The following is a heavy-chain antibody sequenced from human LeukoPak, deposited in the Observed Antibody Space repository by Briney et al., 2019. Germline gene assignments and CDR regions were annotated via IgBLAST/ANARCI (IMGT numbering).Heavy chain of an antibody. D-gene: IGHD2-2*02. V-gene: IGHV1-2*02. CDR1: GYTFTGYY. J-gene: IGHJ6*02. CDR3: AREFCSSTSCYTDYYYYGMDV. CDR2: INPNSGGT. Sequence: ASVKVSCKASGYTFTGYYMHWVRQAPGQGLEWMGWINPNSGGTNYAQKFQGRVTMTRDTSISTAYMELSGLRSDDTAVYYCAREFCSSTSCYTDYYYYGMDVWGQGTTVTVSS.